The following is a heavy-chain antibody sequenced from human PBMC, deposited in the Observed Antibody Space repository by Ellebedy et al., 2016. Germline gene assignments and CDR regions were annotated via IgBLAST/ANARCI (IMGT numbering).Heavy chain of an antibody. D-gene: IGHD5-18*01. CDR3: ARLPHGDIYGYFDY. V-gene: IGHV4-59*01. Sequence: SETLSLTCTVSGASISSDFWSWLRQPPGKGLEWIGYLSVNDFSNYNPSLRSRATISMDSSKNQFSLELYSMTAADTAVYYCARLPHGDIYGYFDYWGQGTLVTVSS. CDR2: LSVNDFS. J-gene: IGHJ4*02. CDR1: GASISSDF.